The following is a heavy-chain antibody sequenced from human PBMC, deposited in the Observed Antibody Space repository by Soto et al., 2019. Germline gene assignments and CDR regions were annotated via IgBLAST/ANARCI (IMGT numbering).Heavy chain of an antibody. Sequence: EVQLVESGGGLVQPGRSLRLSCVGSGFDFDDHAMSWVLQAPGKGLEWVSGISWNGAFTGYANSVRGRFTISRDDAKNSLFLQMNSLRPEDTAFYYCTRDIFRTITTVDFWGQGTLVTVSS. CDR1: GFDFDDHA. J-gene: IGHJ4*02. D-gene: IGHD4-4*01. CDR2: ISWNGAFT. CDR3: TRDIFRTITTVDF. V-gene: IGHV3-9*01.